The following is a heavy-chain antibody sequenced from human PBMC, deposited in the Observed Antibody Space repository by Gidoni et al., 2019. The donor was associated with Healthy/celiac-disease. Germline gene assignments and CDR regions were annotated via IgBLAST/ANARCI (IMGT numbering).Heavy chain of an antibody. CDR3: ARDTPYSSGWYYYYGMDV. CDR1: GYTFTSYG. D-gene: IGHD6-19*01. J-gene: IGHJ6*02. Sequence: QVQLVQSGAEVKKPGASVQVSCKASGYTFTSYGISWVRQAPGKGLEGMGWISAYNGNTNYAQKLQGRVTMTTDTSTSTAYMELRSLRSDDTAVYYCARDTPYSSGWYYYYGMDVWGQGTTVTVSS. V-gene: IGHV1-18*01. CDR2: ISAYNGNT.